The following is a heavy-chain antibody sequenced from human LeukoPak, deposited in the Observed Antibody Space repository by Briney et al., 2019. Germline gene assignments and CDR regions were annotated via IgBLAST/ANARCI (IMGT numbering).Heavy chain of an antibody. D-gene: IGHD3-16*01. Sequence: PGGSLSLSCAPSGLPFRNYAMTWFGQPPGKGLEWVSGISESGGSTFYADSVKGRFTISRDNSKNTLYLQMNSLRAEDTAVYYCAKRGIMIRKIILVGYHTEASYFDCWGQGTLVTVSS. V-gene: IGHV3-23*01. CDR1: GLPFRNYA. CDR3: AKRGIMIRKIILVGYHTEASYFDC. J-gene: IGHJ4*02. CDR2: ISESGGST.